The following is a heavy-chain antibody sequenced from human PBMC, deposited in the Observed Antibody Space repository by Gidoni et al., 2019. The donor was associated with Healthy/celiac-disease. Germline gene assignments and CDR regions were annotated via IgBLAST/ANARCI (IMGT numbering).Heavy chain of an antibody. Sequence: EVQLVESGGGLVQPGRSLRISCTASGFTFGDYAMSWFRQAPGNGLGWVGFIRSKAYGGTTEYAASVKGRFTISRDDSKSIAYLQMNSLKTEDTAVYYCTRDLDGMSPFDYWGQGTLVTVSS. CDR3: TRDLDGMSPFDY. CDR1: GFTFGDYA. D-gene: IGHD1-1*01. J-gene: IGHJ4*02. CDR2: IRSKAYGGTT. V-gene: IGHV3-49*03.